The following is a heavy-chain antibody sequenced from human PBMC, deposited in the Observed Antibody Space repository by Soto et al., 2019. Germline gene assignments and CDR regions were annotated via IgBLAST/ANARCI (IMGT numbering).Heavy chain of an antibody. CDR3: AGVSYPFDYCYDMDV. Sequence: SETLSLTCTVSGDSISSGNKYWSWIRQPPGKGLEWIGYIFSSGTTYYNPSLKSRLTISLDASQNQFSLKLNSLTAADTAVYFCAGVSYPFDYCYDMDVWGPGTTATVSS. J-gene: IGHJ6*02. CDR1: GDSISSGNKY. V-gene: IGHV4-30-4*01. CDR2: IFSSGTT. D-gene: IGHD3-16*01.